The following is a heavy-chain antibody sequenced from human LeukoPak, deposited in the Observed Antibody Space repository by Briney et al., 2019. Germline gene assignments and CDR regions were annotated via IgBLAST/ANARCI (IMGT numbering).Heavy chain of an antibody. CDR3: AKGHYYDSSGYPGSDAFDI. D-gene: IGHD3-22*01. CDR2: ISGSGGST. J-gene: IGHJ3*02. V-gene: IGHV3-23*01. CDR1: GFTFSSYA. Sequence: GGSLRLSCEASGFTFSSYAMTWVRQAPGSGLEWVSAISGSGGSTYYADSVKGRFTISRDNSKNTLYLQMNSLRAEDTAVYYCAKGHYYDSSGYPGSDAFDIWGQGTMVTVSS.